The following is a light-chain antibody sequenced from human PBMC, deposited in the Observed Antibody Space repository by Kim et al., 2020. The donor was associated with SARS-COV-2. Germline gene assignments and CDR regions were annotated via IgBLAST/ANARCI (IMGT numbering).Light chain of an antibody. V-gene: IGLV1-51*01. CDR1: NSNIGKNY. CDR2: DND. Sequence: GQKVTISCSGSNSNIGKNYVSWYQQLPGTAPKLLIYDNDKRHSGIPDRFSGSKSCTSATLDITGLQTGDEADYYCATWDNSLNGLVFGGGTQLTVL. J-gene: IGLJ2*01. CDR3: ATWDNSLNGLV.